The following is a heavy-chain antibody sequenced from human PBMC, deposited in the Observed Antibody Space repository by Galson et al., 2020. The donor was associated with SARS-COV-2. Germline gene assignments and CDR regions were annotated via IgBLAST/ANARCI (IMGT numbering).Heavy chain of an antibody. CDR1: GYSFTSYW. CDR2: IYPGDSDT. CDR3: ARRTVTTQRGDFDY. J-gene: IGHJ4*02. Sequence: HGASLKISCKGSGYSFTSYWIGWVRQMPGKGLEWMGIIYPGDSDTRYSPSFQGQVTISADKSISTAYLQWSSLKASDTAMYYCARRTVTTQRGDFDYWGQGTLVTVSS. D-gene: IGHD4-17*01. V-gene: IGHV5-51*01.